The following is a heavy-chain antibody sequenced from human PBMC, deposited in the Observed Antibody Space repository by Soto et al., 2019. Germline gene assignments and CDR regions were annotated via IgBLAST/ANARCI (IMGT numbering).Heavy chain of an antibody. V-gene: IGHV3-33*01. CDR3: ARDDYESGPGDY. Sequence: QVQLVDSGGGVVQPGRSLRLSCAASGFTFKNYGMQWVRQARGKGLQWVSSIWYDGSNKFYGDSVKGRFTISRDNSENIMYLQMNSLRAEDTAVYYCARDDYESGPGDYWGRGTLVTVSS. CDR1: GFTFKNYG. CDR2: IWYDGSNK. J-gene: IGHJ4*02. D-gene: IGHD3-22*01.